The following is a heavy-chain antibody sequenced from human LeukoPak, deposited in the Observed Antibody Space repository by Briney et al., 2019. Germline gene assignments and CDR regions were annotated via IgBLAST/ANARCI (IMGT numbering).Heavy chain of an antibody. CDR3: AKGPGSGIRGNWFDP. Sequence: PAGSLRLSCAAAGFTFSSYAISWVRQAPGKVLAWVSAISGSGGSTYYADSVKGRFTISRDNSKNTLYLQMNSLRAEDTAVYYCAKGPGSGIRGNWFDPWGQGTLVTVSS. J-gene: IGHJ5*02. CDR2: ISGSGGST. D-gene: IGHD2-15*01. CDR1: GFTFSSYA. V-gene: IGHV3-23*01.